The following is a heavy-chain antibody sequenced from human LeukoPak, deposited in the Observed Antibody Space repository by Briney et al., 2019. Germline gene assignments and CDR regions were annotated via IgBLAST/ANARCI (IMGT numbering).Heavy chain of an antibody. CDR1: GYSFTNYW. CDR3: ARHVNSGTYRVVDY. V-gene: IGHV5-51*01. J-gene: IGHJ4*02. CDR2: FYPAASNT. Sequence: GESLKISCKGSGYSFTNYWIGWVRQMPGKGLELIGIFYPAASNTRYRPSFQGQVTISADKSISTAYLQWSSLKASDTAMYYCARHVNSGTYRVVDYWGQGTLVTVSS. D-gene: IGHD1-26*01.